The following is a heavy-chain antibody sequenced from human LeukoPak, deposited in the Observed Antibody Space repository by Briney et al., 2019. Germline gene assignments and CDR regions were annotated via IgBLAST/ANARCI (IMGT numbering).Heavy chain of an antibody. CDR1: GFTFSSYA. J-gene: IGHJ4*02. V-gene: IGHV3-23*01. Sequence: GGSLRLSCAASGFTFSSYAMSWVRQAPGEGLEWVSAISGSGGSTYYADSVKGRFTISRDNSKNTLYLQMNSLRAEDTAVYYWAKDSGTTNYYDSSGTFDYWGQGTLVTVSS. CDR2: ISGSGGST. D-gene: IGHD3-22*01. CDR3: AKDSGTTNYYDSSGTFDY.